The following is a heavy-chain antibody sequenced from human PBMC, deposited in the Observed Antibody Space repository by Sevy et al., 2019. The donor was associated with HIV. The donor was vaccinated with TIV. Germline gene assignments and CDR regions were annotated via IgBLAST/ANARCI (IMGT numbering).Heavy chain of an antibody. Sequence: GGCLRLSCTASGFTFGDYCMSWVRQAPGKGLEWVAFLKSDVYGGTVDHAASVRGRFVISRDDSKTIAYLQMNDLKTEDIDVYYCTRWKAAQSIFDYWGQGALVTVSS. D-gene: IGHD6-13*01. CDR1: GFTFGDYC. V-gene: IGHV3-49*04. CDR3: TRWKAAQSIFDY. CDR2: LKSDVYGGTV. J-gene: IGHJ4*02.